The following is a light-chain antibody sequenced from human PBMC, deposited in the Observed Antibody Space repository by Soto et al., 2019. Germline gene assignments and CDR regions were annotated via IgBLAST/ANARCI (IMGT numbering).Light chain of an antibody. CDR3: QTWDTGIL. CDR2: ITSDGTY. Sequence: QSVLTQSPFASASLGASVKLTCTLSSGHNNYAIAWHQQQPGKGPRYLIKITSDGTYTKGDGVPHRFSGSRSGAERSLTISSLQPDDEADYYCQTWDTGILFGGGTKRTVL. V-gene: IGLV4-69*01. CDR1: SGHNNYA. J-gene: IGLJ3*02.